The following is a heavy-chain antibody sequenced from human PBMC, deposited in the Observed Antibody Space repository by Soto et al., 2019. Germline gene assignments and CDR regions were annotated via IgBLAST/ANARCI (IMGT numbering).Heavy chain of an antibody. CDR1: GYTFTSYG. V-gene: IGHV1-18*01. CDR2: ISAYNGNT. CDR3: ARDKTAYYYGSGADY. Sequence: QVQLVQSGAEVKKPGASVKVSCKASGYTFTSYGISWVRQAPGQGLEWMGWISAYNGNTNYAQKLQGRVTMSTDTSTSTAYMELRSLRSDDTAVYYCARDKTAYYYGSGADYWGQGTLVTVSS. D-gene: IGHD3-10*01. J-gene: IGHJ4*02.